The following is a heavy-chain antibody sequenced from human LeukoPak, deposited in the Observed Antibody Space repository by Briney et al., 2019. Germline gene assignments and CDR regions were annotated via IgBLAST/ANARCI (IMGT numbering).Heavy chain of an antibody. CDR3: ARDTWDIVVVVAGFDP. CDR1: GYTFTGYY. D-gene: IGHD2-15*01. Sequence: AASVKVSCKASGYTFTGYYMHWVRQAPGQGLEWMGWINPNSGGTNYAQKFQGRVTMTRDTSISTAYMELSRLRSDDTAVYYCARDTWDIVVVVAGFDPWGQGTLVPVSS. J-gene: IGHJ5*02. CDR2: INPNSGGT. V-gene: IGHV1-2*02.